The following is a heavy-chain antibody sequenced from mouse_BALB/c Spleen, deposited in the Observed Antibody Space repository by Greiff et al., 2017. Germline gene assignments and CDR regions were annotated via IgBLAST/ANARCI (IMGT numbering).Heavy chain of an antibody. CDR1: GFTFSSYA. Sequence: DVKLVESGGGLVKPGGSLKLSCAASGFTFSSYAMSWVRQTPEKRLEWVASIGSGGSTYYPDSVKGRFTISRDNARNILYLQMSSLRSEDTAMYYCARGGNYAMDYWGQGTSVTVSS. CDR2: IGSGGST. V-gene: IGHV5-6-5*01. D-gene: IGHD2-14*01. J-gene: IGHJ4*01. CDR3: ARGGNYAMDY.